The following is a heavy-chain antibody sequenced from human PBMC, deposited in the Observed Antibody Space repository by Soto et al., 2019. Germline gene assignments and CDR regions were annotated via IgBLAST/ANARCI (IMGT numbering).Heavy chain of an antibody. V-gene: IGHV3-11*01. D-gene: IGHD3-3*01. CDR3: ASHYDMWSGYLSAVDY. J-gene: IGHJ4*02. CDR1: GYTFRNYY. Sequence: GGSLRLSCAASGYTFRNYYMSWIRQTPGKGLEWISYIDTSGTKIYYADSVKGRFTITRDNAKNSLYLEMNSLRDEDTAVYYCASHYDMWSGYLSAVDYWGQGTLVTVSS. CDR2: IDTSGTKI.